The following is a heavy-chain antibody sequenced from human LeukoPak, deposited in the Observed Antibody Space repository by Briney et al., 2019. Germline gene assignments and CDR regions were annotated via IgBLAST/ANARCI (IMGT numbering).Heavy chain of an antibody. CDR3: ARVGSSWSLYYFDY. V-gene: IGHV4-38-2*02. CDR1: GYSISSGYY. CDR2: IYYSGST. Sequence: PSETLSLTCTVSGYSISSGYYWGWSRQPPGKGLEGIGSIYYSGSTYYNPSLKSRFTISVDTSKNQFSLKLSSVTAADTAVYYGARVGSSWSLYYFDYWGQGTLVTVSS. J-gene: IGHJ4*02. D-gene: IGHD6-13*01.